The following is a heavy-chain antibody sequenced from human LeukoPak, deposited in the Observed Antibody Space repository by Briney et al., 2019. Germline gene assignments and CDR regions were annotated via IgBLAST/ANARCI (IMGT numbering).Heavy chain of an antibody. J-gene: IGHJ5*02. CDR1: GFPFSSYA. Sequence: GGSLRLSCAASGFPFSSYAMHWVRQAPGKGLEYVSAISSSGGSTHYATSVKSRFTISRDNSKNTLYLQMGSLRAEDMAVYYCARDSSLAAAGTWWFGRWGQGTLVTVAS. CDR3: ARDSSLAAAGTWWFGR. V-gene: IGHV3-64*01. D-gene: IGHD6-13*01. CDR2: ISSSGGST.